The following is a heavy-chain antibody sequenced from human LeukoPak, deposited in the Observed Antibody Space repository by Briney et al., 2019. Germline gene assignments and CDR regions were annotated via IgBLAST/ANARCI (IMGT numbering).Heavy chain of an antibody. CDR2: ISGSGGST. Sequence: QSGGSLRLSCAASGFTFSTYAMIWVRQTPGKGLEWVSSISGSGGSTYYADSVKGRFTISRDNSKNTPYLQMNSLRAEDTAVYYCAKDRQGYSYGYIFDYWGQGTLVTVSS. D-gene: IGHD5-18*01. V-gene: IGHV3-23*01. J-gene: IGHJ4*02. CDR1: GFTFSTYA. CDR3: AKDRQGYSYGYIFDY.